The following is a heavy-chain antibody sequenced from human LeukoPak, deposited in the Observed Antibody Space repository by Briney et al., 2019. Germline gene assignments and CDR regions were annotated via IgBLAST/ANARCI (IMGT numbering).Heavy chain of an antibody. V-gene: IGHV4-59*02. CDR2: IYYSGST. J-gene: IGHJ4*02. CDR1: GGYVDTYY. Sequence: PAETLSLTCTVSGGYVDTYYWSWIRQPPGKGLEWIGYIYYSGSTNYNPSLKSRVTISVDTSKNQFSLKLSSVTAADTAVYYCAREGSSGWYPIWGQGTLVTVSS. CDR3: AREGSSGWYPI. D-gene: IGHD6-19*01.